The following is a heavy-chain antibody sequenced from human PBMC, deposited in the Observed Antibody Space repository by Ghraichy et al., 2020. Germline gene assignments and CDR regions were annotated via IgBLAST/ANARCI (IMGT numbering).Heavy chain of an antibody. J-gene: IGHJ6*03. V-gene: IGHV4-59*01. D-gene: IGHD3-3*01. CDR2: IYYSGST. CDR3: ARVFGGPVGGVGGYGNYYYYMDV. CDR1: GGSISSYY. Sequence: SETLSLTCTVSGGSISSYYWSWIRQPPGKGLEWIGYIYYSGSTNYNPSLKSRVTISVDTSKNQFSLKLSSVTAADTAVYYCARVFGGPVGGVGGYGNYYYYMDVWGKGTTVTVSS.